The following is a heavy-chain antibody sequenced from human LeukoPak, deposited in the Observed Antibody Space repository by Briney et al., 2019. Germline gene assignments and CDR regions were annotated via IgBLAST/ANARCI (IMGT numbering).Heavy chain of an antibody. CDR1: GFTFDDYG. CDR2: VNWNGGST. CDR3: ARQNCSSTSCYATFDY. Sequence: GGSLRLSCAASGFTFDDYGMSWVRQAPGKGLEWVSGVNWNGGSTGYADSVKGRFTISRDNAKNSLYLQMNSLRAEDTALYYCARQNCSSTSCYATFDYWGQGTLVTVSS. J-gene: IGHJ4*02. D-gene: IGHD2-2*01. V-gene: IGHV3-20*04.